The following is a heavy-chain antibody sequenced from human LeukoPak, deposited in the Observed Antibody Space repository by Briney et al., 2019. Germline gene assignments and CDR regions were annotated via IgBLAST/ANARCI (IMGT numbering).Heavy chain of an antibody. V-gene: IGHV4-30-2*01. Sequence: SGTLSLTCAVSGGSISSGGYSWSWIRQPPGKGLEWIGYIYHSGSTYYNPSLKSRVTISVDRSKNQFSLKLSSVTAADTAVYYCARVGIAVAGRVGWFDPWGQGTLVTVSS. J-gene: IGHJ5*02. CDR2: IYHSGST. D-gene: IGHD6-19*01. CDR3: ARVGIAVAGRVGWFDP. CDR1: GGSISSGGYS.